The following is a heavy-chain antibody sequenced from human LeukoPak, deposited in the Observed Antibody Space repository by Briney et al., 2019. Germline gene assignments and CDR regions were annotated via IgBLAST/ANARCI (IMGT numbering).Heavy chain of an antibody. CDR3: TRGVPASSTYYYDY. CDR1: GFTVSNYY. D-gene: IGHD6-13*01. J-gene: IGHJ4*02. CDR2: IYSGDYT. V-gene: IGHV3-53*01. Sequence: GGSLRLSCAASGFTVSNYYMTRVRQAPGKGLEWVSVIYSGDYTYYADSVKGRFTISRDNSKNTLYLQMNGLRVEDTAVYYCTRGVPASSTYYYDYWGQGTLVTVSS.